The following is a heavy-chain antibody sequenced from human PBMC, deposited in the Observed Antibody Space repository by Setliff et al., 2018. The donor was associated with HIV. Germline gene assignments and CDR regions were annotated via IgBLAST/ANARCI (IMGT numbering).Heavy chain of an antibody. V-gene: IGHV1-69*05. Sequence: SVKVSCKASGGTFSSYAISWVRQAPGQGLEWMGGIIPISGTTKYAQKFQGRVTITTDESTSTAYMELSSVTAADTAVYYCARDLADGSGSHNWFDPWGQGTLVTVSS. CDR1: GGTFSSYA. CDR3: ARDLADGSGSHNWFDP. D-gene: IGHD3-10*01. CDR2: IIPISGTT. J-gene: IGHJ5*02.